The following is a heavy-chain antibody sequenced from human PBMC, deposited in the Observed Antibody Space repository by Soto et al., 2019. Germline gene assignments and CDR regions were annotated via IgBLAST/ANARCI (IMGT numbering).Heavy chain of an antibody. V-gene: IGHV1-18*04. CDR2: ISAYNGNT. D-gene: IGHD1-26*01. CDR3: ATDLGGDSGNWFDP. Sequence: GASVKVSCKASGYTFTSYGISWVRQAPGQGLEWMGWISAYNGNTNYAQKLQGRVTMTTDTSTSTAHMELSSLRSEDTAVYYCATDLGGDSGNWFDPWGQGTLVTVSS. CDR1: GYTFTSYG. J-gene: IGHJ5*02.